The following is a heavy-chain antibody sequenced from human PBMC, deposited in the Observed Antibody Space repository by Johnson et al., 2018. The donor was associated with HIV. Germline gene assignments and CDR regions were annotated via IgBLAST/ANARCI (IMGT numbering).Heavy chain of an antibody. V-gene: IGHV3-66*01. CDR1: GFTVSSNY. Sequence: VQLVESGGGLVQPGGSLRLSCAASGFTVSSNYMSWVRQAPGKGLEWVSVIYSGGSTYYADSVKGRFTISRDNAKNSLYLQMSNLRFEDTAVYYCARDGVYSSPHDAFDIWGEGTMVIVSS. J-gene: IGHJ3*02. CDR3: ARDGVYSSPHDAFDI. CDR2: IYSGGST. D-gene: IGHD3-22*01.